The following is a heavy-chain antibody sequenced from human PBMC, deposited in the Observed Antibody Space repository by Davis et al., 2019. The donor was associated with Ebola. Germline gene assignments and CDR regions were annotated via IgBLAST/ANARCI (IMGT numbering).Heavy chain of an antibody. CDR2: IYYSGST. V-gene: IGHV4-59*08. Sequence: PSATLSLTCTVSGGSISSYYWSWIRQPPGKGLEWIGYIYYSGSTNYNPSLKSRVTISVDTSKNQFSLKLSSVTAADTAVYYCARGPNWGYFDYWGQGTLVTVSS. CDR1: GGSISSYY. D-gene: IGHD7-27*01. J-gene: IGHJ4*02. CDR3: ARGPNWGYFDY.